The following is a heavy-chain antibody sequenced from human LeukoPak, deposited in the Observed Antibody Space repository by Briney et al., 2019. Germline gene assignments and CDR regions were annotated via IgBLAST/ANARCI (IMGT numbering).Heavy chain of an antibody. CDR2: IWYDGSNK. D-gene: IGHD2-2*01. CDR1: GFTFSSYG. CDR3: AKGLRVVVPAAADY. Sequence: GGSLRLSCAASGFTFSSYGMHWVRQAPGKGLEWVAVIWYDGSNKYYADSVKGRFTISRDNSKNTLYLQMNSLRAEDTAVYYCAKGLRVVVPAAADYWGQGTLVTVSS. J-gene: IGHJ4*02. V-gene: IGHV3-30*02.